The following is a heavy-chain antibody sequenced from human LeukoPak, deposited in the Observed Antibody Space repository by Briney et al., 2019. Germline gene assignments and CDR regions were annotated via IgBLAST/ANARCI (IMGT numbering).Heavy chain of an antibody. CDR1: GYTFTSYY. J-gene: IGHJ6*03. V-gene: IGHV1-2*02. CDR3: ARDMGYIAVAARYYYYYYMDV. Sequence: GASVKVSCKASGYTFTSYYMHWVRRAPGQGLEWMGWINPNSGGTNYAQKFQGRVTMTRDTSISTAYMELSRLRSDDTAVYYCARDMGYIAVAARYYYYYYMDVWGKGTTVTVSS. CDR2: INPNSGGT. D-gene: IGHD6-19*01.